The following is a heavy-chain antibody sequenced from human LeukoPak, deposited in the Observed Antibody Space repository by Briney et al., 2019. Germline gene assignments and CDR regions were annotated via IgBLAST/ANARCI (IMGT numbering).Heavy chain of an antibody. J-gene: IGHJ6*02. V-gene: IGHV5-51*01. CDR3: ARLAGGCSSTSCYTSHYYYYHGMDV. D-gene: IGHD2-2*02. Sequence: GESLQISCQGSGYSFTSYWIGWVRPMPGKGLEWIGIIYPGDSDTRYSPSFQGQVTISADKSISTAYLQWSSLKASDTAVYYCARLAGGCSSTSCYTSHYYYYHGMDVWGQGTTVTVSS. CDR1: GYSFTSYW. CDR2: IYPGDSDT.